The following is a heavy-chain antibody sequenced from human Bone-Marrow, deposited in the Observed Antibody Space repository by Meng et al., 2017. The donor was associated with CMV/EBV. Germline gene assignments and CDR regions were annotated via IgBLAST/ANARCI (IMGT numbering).Heavy chain of an antibody. CDR3: ANLGGDYDSSGYQMLRGGTFDY. V-gene: IGHV3-30*02. CDR1: GFTFSSYG. CDR2: IWYDGSNK. D-gene: IGHD3-22*01. Sequence: GGSLRLSCAASGFTFSSYGMHWVRQAPGKGLEWVAVIWYDGSNKYYADSVKGRFTISRDNSKNTLYLQMNSLRAEDTAVYYCANLGGDYDSSGYQMLRGGTFDYWGQGTLVTVSS. J-gene: IGHJ4*02.